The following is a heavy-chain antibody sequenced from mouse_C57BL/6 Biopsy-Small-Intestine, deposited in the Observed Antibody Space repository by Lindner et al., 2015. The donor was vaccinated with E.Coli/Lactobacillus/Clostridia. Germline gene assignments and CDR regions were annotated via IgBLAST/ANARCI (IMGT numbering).Heavy chain of an antibody. CDR1: RDTFTGYY. CDR2: IDPPGGSSV. J-gene: IGHJ2*01. CDR3: LRETPGRCYFDY. Sequence: SVKVSCKTSRDTFTGYYIHWVRQAPGQGFEYMGMIDPPGGSSVWYAQKFQGRVTMTADTSTSAVYMELRSLTSDDTAVYYCLRETPGRCYFDYWGQGTLVTVSS. V-gene: IGHV1-77*01.